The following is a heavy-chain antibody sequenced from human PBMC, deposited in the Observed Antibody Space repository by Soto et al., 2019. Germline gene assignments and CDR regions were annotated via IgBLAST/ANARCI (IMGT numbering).Heavy chain of an antibody. V-gene: IGHV1-69*01. D-gene: IGHD2-15*01. CDR3: ARSQGGSSSLDIYYYYYYGMDV. CDR2: IIAIFGTA. Sequence: QVQLVQSGAEVKKPGSSVKVSCKAPGGTFSSYAISWVRQAPGQGLEWMGGIIAIFGTAKYAQKFQSRVTITADESTSTGYMELSSLRSEDTAVYYCARSQGGSSSLDIYYYYYYGMDVWGQGTTVTVSS. CDR1: GGTFSSYA. J-gene: IGHJ6*02.